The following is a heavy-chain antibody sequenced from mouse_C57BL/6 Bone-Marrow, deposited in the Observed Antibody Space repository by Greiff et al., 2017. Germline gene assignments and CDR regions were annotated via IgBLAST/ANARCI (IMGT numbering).Heavy chain of an antibody. CDR3: ARENYYGSGQYYFDY. CDR2: IDPSDSYT. V-gene: IGHV1-50*01. J-gene: IGHJ2*01. D-gene: IGHD1-1*01. Sequence: QVQLQQPGAELVKPGASVKLSCKASGYTFTSYWMQWVKQRPGQGLEWIGEIDPSDSYTNYNPKFKGKATLTVDTSSSTAYMQLSSLTSEDSAVYDGARENYYGSGQYYFDYWGQGTTLTVSS. CDR1: GYTFTSYW.